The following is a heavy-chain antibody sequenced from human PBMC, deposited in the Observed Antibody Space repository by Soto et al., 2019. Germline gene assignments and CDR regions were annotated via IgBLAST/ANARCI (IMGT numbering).Heavy chain of an antibody. Sequence: SGPMLVNPTQTLTLTCTFSGFSLSTSGVGVGWIRQPPGKALEWLALIYWDDDKRYSPSLKSRLTITKDTSKNQVVLTMTNMDPVDTATYYCAHRLMHTRPDAFDIWGQGTMVTVSS. J-gene: IGHJ3*02. D-gene: IGHD2-2*01. CDR1: GFSLSTSGVG. CDR2: IYWDDDK. V-gene: IGHV2-5*02. CDR3: AHRLMHTRPDAFDI.